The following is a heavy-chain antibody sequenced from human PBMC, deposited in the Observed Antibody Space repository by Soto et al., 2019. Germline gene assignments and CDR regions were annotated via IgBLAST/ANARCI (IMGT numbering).Heavy chain of an antibody. CDR1: GGSIISSSYY. Sequence: SETLSLTCTAFGGSIISSSYYWCLIRQPPGKGLEWIGSIYYSGSTYYNPSLKSRVTISVDTSKNQFSLKLSSVTAADTAVYYCARHVYSSGWGLDYWGQGTLVT. CDR3: ARHVYSSGWGLDY. D-gene: IGHD6-19*01. CDR2: IYYSGST. J-gene: IGHJ4*02. V-gene: IGHV4-39*01.